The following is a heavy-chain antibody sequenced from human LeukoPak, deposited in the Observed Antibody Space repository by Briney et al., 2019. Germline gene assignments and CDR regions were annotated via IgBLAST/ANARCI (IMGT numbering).Heavy chain of an antibody. Sequence: SETLSLTCTVSGDSIRNFYWTWIRQPPGKGLEWIGYMFYRGNTNYNPSLKSRVTISVDTSKNQFSLKMSSVTAADTAMYYCATGIYGISAAGDHYFNYWGQGTLVTDSS. V-gene: IGHV4-59*01. CDR1: GDSIRNFY. J-gene: IGHJ4*02. D-gene: IGHD6-13*01. CDR2: MFYRGNT. CDR3: ATGIYGISAAGDHYFNY.